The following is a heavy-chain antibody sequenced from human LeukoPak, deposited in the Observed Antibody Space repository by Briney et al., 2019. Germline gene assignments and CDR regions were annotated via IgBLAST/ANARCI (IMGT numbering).Heavy chain of an antibody. J-gene: IGHJ4*02. CDR3: VRARDIAVSWFGDLLSSETYFDY. D-gene: IGHD3-10*01. CDR1: GDSISSYY. CDR2: IYYSGST. Sequence: KSSETLSLTCTVSGDSISSYYWSWIRQPPGKGLEWIGYIYYSGSTNYNPSLKSRVTISVDTSKNQFSLKLSSVTAADAAVYYCVRARDIAVSWFGDLLSSETYFDYWGQGTLVTVSS. V-gene: IGHV4-59*01.